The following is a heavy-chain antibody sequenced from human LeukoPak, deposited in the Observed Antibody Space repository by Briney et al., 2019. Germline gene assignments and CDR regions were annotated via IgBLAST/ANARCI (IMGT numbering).Heavy chain of an antibody. CDR2: ISYDGSNK. D-gene: IGHD3-10*01. V-gene: IGHV3-30*18. J-gene: IGHJ4*02. CDR3: PKDMAGSGPPFDY. Sequence: GGSLRLSCAASGFTFSSYGMHWVRQAPGKGLEWVAVISYDGSNKYYADSVKGRFTISRDNSKNTLYLQMNSRRAEDTAVYYCPKDMAGSGPPFDYWGQGTLVTVSS. CDR1: GFTFSSYG.